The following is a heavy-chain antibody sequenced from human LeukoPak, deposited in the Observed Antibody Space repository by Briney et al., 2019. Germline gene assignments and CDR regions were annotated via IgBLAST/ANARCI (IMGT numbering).Heavy chain of an antibody. Sequence: SQTLSLTCTVSGGSISSGSYYWSWIRQPAGKGLEWIGYIYYSGSTNYNPSLKSRVTISLDMSKNQFSLKLTSVTPADTAVYYCARDGEYCGGDCYSGLSNWGQGTLVTVSS. V-gene: IGHV4-61*10. CDR1: GGSISSGSYY. D-gene: IGHD2-21*02. CDR3: ARDGEYCGGDCYSGLSN. CDR2: IYYSGST. J-gene: IGHJ4*02.